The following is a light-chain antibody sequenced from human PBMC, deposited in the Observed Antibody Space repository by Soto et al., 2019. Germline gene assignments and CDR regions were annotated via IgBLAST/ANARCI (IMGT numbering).Light chain of an antibody. Sequence: EIVLTQSPGTLSLSAGERATLSCRASQSVSSSYLAWYQQKPGQAPRLLIYDASSRATGIPDRFSGSGSGTDFTLTISRLEPEDFAVYYCQQFSSYPLTFGGGTK. V-gene: IGKV3-20*01. CDR1: QSVSSSY. J-gene: IGKJ4*01. CDR2: DAS. CDR3: QQFSSYPLT.